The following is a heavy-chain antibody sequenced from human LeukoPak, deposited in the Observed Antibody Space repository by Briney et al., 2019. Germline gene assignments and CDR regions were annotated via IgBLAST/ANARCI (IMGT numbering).Heavy chain of an antibody. CDR2: TSGSGGST. Sequence: GGSLRLSCAASGFTLSSYAMSWVRQAPGKGLEWVSGTSGSGGSTCYAGSVKGRFTISRDNSKNTLYLQMNSLRVEDTAVYYCAKNGGSQCYSHLDSWGQGTLVTVSS. V-gene: IGHV3-23*01. CDR1: GFTLSSYA. J-gene: IGHJ4*02. CDR3: AKNGGSQCYSHLDS. D-gene: IGHD2-15*01.